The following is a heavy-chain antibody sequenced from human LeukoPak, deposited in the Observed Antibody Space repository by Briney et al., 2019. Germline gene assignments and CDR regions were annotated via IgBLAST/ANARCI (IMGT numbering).Heavy chain of an antibody. Sequence: SSETLSLTCTVSGGSISSYYWSWIRQPPGKGLEWIGYIYYSGSTNYNPSLKSRVTISVDTSKNQFSLKLSSVTAADTAVYYCARVYMVRTFDYWGQGTLVTVSS. V-gene: IGHV4-59*12. CDR2: IYYSGST. CDR1: GGSISSYY. CDR3: ARVYMVRTFDY. D-gene: IGHD3-10*01. J-gene: IGHJ4*02.